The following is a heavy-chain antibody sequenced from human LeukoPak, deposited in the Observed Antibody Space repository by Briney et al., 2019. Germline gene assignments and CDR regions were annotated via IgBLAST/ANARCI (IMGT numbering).Heavy chain of an antibody. Sequence: GALRLSCAASGFTFSSYGMSWVRQAPGKGLEWVSAISGSGGSTYYADSVKGRFTISRDNSKNTLYLQMNSLRAEDTAVYYCARIAVAGTGYYYYMDVWGKGTTVTVSS. CDR3: ARIAVAGTGYYYYMDV. V-gene: IGHV3-23*01. CDR2: ISGSGGST. D-gene: IGHD6-19*01. CDR1: GFTFSSYG. J-gene: IGHJ6*03.